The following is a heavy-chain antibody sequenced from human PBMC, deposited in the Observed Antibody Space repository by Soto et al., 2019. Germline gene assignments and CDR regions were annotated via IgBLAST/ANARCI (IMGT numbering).Heavy chain of an antibody. D-gene: IGHD3-10*01. CDR3: VKRSRLMAPT. V-gene: IGHV4-39*01. CDR1: GRTFNINADFLY. J-gene: IGHJ4*02. Sequence: PSETLSLTCTVSGRTFNINADFLYLAWMRQPPGKGLEWIRSIDNGGNTHYNAPLKSPVIISADKSKNQFSLSLNSVTAADTAVYYCVKRSRLMAPTWGQGIQVT. CDR2: IDNGGNT.